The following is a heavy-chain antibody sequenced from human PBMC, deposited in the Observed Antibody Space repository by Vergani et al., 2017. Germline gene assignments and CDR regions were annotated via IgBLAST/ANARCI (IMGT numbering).Heavy chain of an antibody. CDR1: GFSFDDYA. J-gene: IGHJ4*02. D-gene: IGHD5-12*01. CDR3: TKGSRGYTGYFFDY. Sequence: EVQLVQSGGAVVQPGGSLRLSCAASGFSFDDYAMHWGRQGPGKGLEWVSLISWDGDSTYYADSVKGRFTISRDNSKNSLYLQMNSLRADDTAVYYCTKGSRGYTGYFFDYWGQGTLATVSS. CDR2: ISWDGDST. V-gene: IGHV3-43D*04.